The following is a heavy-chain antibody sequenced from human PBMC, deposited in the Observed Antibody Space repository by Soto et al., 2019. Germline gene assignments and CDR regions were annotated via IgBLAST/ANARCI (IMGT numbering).Heavy chain of an antibody. CDR2: IGTAGDT. Sequence: GGSLRLSCASSVFTFISYDMHWVRQATGKGLEWVSAIGTAGDTYYSGSVKGRFTISRENAKNSLYLQMNSLRAGDTAVYYCARGGIVGATTDDAFDIWGQGTMVTVSS. J-gene: IGHJ3*02. V-gene: IGHV3-13*01. CDR3: ARGGIVGATTDDAFDI. CDR1: VFTFISYD. D-gene: IGHD1-26*01.